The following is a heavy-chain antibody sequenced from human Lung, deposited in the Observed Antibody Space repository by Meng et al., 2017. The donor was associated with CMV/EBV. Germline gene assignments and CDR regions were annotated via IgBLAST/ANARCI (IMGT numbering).Heavy chain of an antibody. CDR2: IPHRGSS. CDR1: GDSITNHNW. Sequence: QGQLWGSGPALVKRSETLSLTCAVSGDSITNHNWWAWVRQPPGKGLEWIGEIPHRGSSAYNPSLKSRVSMSIDKSKNQFSLKLTSVTAADTAVYHCLRRSGGSVWGQGTLVTVSS. D-gene: IGHD3-10*01. V-gene: IGHV4-4*02. CDR3: LRRSGGSV. J-gene: IGHJ1*01.